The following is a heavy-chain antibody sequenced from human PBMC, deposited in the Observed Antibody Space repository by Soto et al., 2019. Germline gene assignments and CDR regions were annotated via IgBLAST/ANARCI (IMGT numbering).Heavy chain of an antibody. V-gene: IGHV3-7*01. CDR2: IKGDGSEK. Sequence: EVQMVESGGGLVQPGGSLRLSCAASGFTCSTYWMYWVRQAPGKGLEWVANIKGDGSEKNYVDSVKGRFTISRDNAKNSLDLQMNSLRVEDTAVYYCASSLLRGQGTLVTVSS. CDR1: GFTCSTYW. J-gene: IGHJ4*02. CDR3: ASSLL.